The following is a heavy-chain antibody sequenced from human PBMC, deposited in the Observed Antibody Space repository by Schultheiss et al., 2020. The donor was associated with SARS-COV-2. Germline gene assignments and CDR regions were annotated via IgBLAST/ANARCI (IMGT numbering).Heavy chain of an antibody. CDR3: ASLGGIAEEIDY. V-gene: IGHV4-59*12. J-gene: IGHJ4*02. D-gene: IGHD6-13*01. CDR1: GGSISSYY. CDR2: IYYSGST. Sequence: SETLSLTCTVSGGSISSYYWSWIRQPPGKGLEWIGYIYYSGSTNYNPSLKSRVTISVDTSKNQFSLKLSSVTAADTAVYYCASLGGIAEEIDYWGQGTLVTVSS.